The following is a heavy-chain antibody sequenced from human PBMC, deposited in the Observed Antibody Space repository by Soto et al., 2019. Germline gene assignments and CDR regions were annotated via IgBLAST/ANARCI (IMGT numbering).Heavy chain of an antibody. V-gene: IGHV1-2*04. Sequence: GASVKVSCKASGYTFTGYYMHWVRQAPGQGLEWMGWINPNSGGTNYAQKYQGWVTMTRDTSISTAYKELSRLRSDDTAVYYCARADYGDYLYYFDYWGQGTLVTVSS. CDR2: INPNSGGT. CDR3: ARADYGDYLYYFDY. CDR1: GYTFTGYY. D-gene: IGHD4-17*01. J-gene: IGHJ4*02.